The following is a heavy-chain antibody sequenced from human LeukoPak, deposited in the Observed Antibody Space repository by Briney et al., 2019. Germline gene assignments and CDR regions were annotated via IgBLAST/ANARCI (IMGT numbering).Heavy chain of an antibody. CDR2: ISSSSSYI. CDR1: GFTFSSYG. J-gene: IGHJ5*02. Sequence: GGTLRLSCAASGFTFSSYGMSWVRQAPGKGLEWVSAISSSSSYIYYADSVKGRFTISRDNGKNSLYLQMNSLRAEDTAVYYCARDSGWHRFDPWGQGTLVTVSS. CDR3: ARDSGWHRFDP. D-gene: IGHD3-10*01. V-gene: IGHV3-21*01.